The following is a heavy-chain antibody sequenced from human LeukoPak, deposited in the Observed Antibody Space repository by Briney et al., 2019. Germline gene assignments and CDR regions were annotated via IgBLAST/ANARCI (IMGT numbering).Heavy chain of an antibody. V-gene: IGHV3-7*01. CDR2: IKQDGSEK. CDR3: ARDHCPPCGYYYGMDV. CDR1: GFTFSSYW. Sequence: PGGSLRLSCAASGFTFSSYWMGWVRQAPGKGLEWVANIKQDGSEKYYVDSVKGRFTISRDNAKNSLYLQMNSLRAEDTAVYYCARDHCPPCGYYYGMDVWGQGTTVTVSS. D-gene: IGHD2-21*01. J-gene: IGHJ6*02.